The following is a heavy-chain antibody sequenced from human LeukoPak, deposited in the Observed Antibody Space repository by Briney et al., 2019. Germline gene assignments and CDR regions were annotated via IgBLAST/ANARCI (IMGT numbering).Heavy chain of an antibody. V-gene: IGHV3-23*01. CDR2: ISGSGGST. D-gene: IGHD2-15*01. CDR1: GFTFSSYA. J-gene: IGHJ5*02. CDR3: ATAGYCSGGSCPADWFDP. Sequence: GGSLRLSCAASGFTFSSYAMSWVRQAPGKGLEWVSAISGSGGSTYYADSVKGRFTISRDNSNNTLYLQMNSLRAEDTAVYYCATAGYCSGGSCPADWFDPWGQGTLVTVSS.